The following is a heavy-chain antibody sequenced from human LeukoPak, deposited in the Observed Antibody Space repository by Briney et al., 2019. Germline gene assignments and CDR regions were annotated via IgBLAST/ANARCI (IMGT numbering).Heavy chain of an antibody. D-gene: IGHD3-3*01. Sequence: SETLSLTCAVYGGSFSGYYWSWIRQPPGKGLEWIGEINHSGSTNYNPSLKSRVTISVDTSKNQFSLKLSSVTAADTAVYYCARGPLYYDFWSGDYYYGMDVWGQGTTVTVSS. CDR1: GGSFSGYY. V-gene: IGHV4-34*01. J-gene: IGHJ6*02. CDR2: INHSGST. CDR3: ARGPLYYDFWSGDYYYGMDV.